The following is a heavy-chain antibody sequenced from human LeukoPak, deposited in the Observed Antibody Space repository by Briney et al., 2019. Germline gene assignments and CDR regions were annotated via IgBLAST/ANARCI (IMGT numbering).Heavy chain of an antibody. D-gene: IGHD6-13*01. V-gene: IGHV3-64*01. J-gene: IGHJ4*02. CDR1: GFTFSTYV. Sequence: GGSLRLSCAASGFTFSTYVMHWVRQAPGKGLEYVSGIGPDGGTTYYAKSVKGRFTISRDNSKSMVYLQMGSLTADDMAVYYCARGAQLTDYWGQGTLVTVSS. CDR3: ARGAQLTDY. CDR2: IGPDGGTT.